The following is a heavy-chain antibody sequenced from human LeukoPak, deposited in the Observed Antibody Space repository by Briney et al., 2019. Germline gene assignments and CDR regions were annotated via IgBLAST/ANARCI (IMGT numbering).Heavy chain of an antibody. CDR3: ARDFGRATTMYYFDY. CDR2: ISYDGSNK. D-gene: IGHD1-1*01. Sequence: GGSLRLSCAASGFIFSSYAMHWVRQAPGKGLEWVAVISYDGSNKYYADSVKGRFTISRDNSKNTLYLQMNSLRAEDTAVYYCARDFGRATTMYYFDYWGQGTLVTVSS. CDR1: GFIFSSYA. V-gene: IGHV3-30*04. J-gene: IGHJ4*02.